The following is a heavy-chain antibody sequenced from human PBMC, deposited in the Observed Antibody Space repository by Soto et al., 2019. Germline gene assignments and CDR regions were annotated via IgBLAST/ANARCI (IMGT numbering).Heavy chain of an antibody. J-gene: IGHJ6*02. CDR3: ARDPYSGHILGGYYYYGMDV. CDR1: GYTFTGYY. Sequence: ASVKVSCKASGYTFTGYYMHWVRQAPGQGLEWMGGINPNSGGANYAQKFQGRVTMTADESISTAYMELSSLRSEDTAVYYCARDPYSGHILGGYYYYGMDVWGQGTTVTAP. CDR2: INPNSGGA. D-gene: IGHD5-12*01. V-gene: IGHV1-2*02.